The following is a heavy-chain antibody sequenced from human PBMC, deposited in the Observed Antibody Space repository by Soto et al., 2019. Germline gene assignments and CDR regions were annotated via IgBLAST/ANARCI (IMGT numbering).Heavy chain of an antibody. CDR3: ARALFDWDTPYNWFDP. D-gene: IGHD3-9*01. CDR2: IWNDGSNK. CDR1: GFNFSSYG. J-gene: IGHJ5*02. V-gene: IGHV3-33*01. Sequence: GGFLRLSWAASGFNFSSYGIHWVRQAPGKGLEWVAVIWNDGSNKNYADSVKGRFTISRDNSKNTLYLQMNSLRADDTGVYYCARALFDWDTPYNWFDPWGQGTLVTVSS.